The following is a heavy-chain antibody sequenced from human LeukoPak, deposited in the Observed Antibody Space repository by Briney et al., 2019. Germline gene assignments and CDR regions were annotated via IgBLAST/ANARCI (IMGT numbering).Heavy chain of an antibody. CDR3: ARRRRSSSYLLDY. V-gene: IGHV4-61*02. D-gene: IGHD6-13*01. Sequence: SETLSLTCSVSGGSISSASYYWSWVRQPAGTGLEWVGRIYISGSINYSSSLKSRVTISVDTSKNQSSLRLSSVTAADTAVYYCARRRRSSSYLLDYWGQGTLVTVSS. CDR2: IYISGSI. J-gene: IGHJ4*02. CDR1: GGSISSASYY.